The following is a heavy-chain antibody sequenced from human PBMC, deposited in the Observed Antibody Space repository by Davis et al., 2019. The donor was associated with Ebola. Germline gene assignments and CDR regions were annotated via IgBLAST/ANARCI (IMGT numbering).Heavy chain of an antibody. D-gene: IGHD4-17*01. V-gene: IGHV4-34*01. CDR1: GYSISSGYY. J-gene: IGHJ4*02. Sequence: PSETLSLTCAVSGYSISSGYYWSWIRQPPGKGLEWIGEINHSGSTNYNPSLKSRVTISVDTSKNQFSLKLSSVTAADTAVYYCARAWATVTPGLDYWGQGTLVTVSS. CDR2: INHSGST. CDR3: ARAWATVTPGLDY.